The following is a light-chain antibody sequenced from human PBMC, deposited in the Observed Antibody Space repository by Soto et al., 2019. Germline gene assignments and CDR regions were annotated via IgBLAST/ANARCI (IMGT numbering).Light chain of an antibody. Sequence: DLQLTQSPSFLSASVGDRVTFTCRASQGISSYLAWYQQKPGKASKLLIYAASTLQSGVPSRFSGSESGTEFTLTISGLQHEDIATYYCQQLNSYPYTFGQGTKLEIK. CDR2: AAS. CDR1: QGISSY. V-gene: IGKV1-9*01. J-gene: IGKJ2*01. CDR3: QQLNSYPYT.